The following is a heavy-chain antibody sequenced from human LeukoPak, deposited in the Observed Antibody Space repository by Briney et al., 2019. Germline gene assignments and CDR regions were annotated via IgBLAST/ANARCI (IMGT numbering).Heavy chain of an antibody. D-gene: IGHD3-22*01. Sequence: PGGSLRLSCAASGFTFSSYGMHWVRQAPGKGLEWVAVISYDGSNKYYADSVKGRFTISRDNSKNTLYLQMNSLRAEDTAVYYCAKDHYYDSGGITVDYYYYGMDVWGQGTTVTVSS. CDR1: GFTFSSYG. J-gene: IGHJ6*02. CDR2: ISYDGSNK. V-gene: IGHV3-30*18. CDR3: AKDHYYDSGGITVDYYYYGMDV.